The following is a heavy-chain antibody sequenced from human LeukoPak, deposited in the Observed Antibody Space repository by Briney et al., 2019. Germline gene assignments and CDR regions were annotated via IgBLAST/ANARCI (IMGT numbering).Heavy chain of an antibody. V-gene: IGHV1-69*13. J-gene: IGHJ4*02. CDR2: IIPIFGTA. Sequence: ASVKVSCKASGGTFSSYAISWVRQAPGQGLEWMGGIIPIFGTANYAQKFQGRVTITADESTSTAYMELSSLRSEDTAVYYCARNERGYYDILTGYYPPDYWGQGTLVTVSS. CDR3: ARNERGYYDILTGYYPPDY. CDR1: GGTFSSYA. D-gene: IGHD3-9*01.